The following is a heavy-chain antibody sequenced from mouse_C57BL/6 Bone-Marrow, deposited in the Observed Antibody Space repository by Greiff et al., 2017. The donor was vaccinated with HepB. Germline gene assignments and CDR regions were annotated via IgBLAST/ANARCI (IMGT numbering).Heavy chain of an antibody. CDR3: ARQEGLRRGGVDY. CDR2: INSDGGST. J-gene: IGHJ2*01. CDR1: EYEFPSHD. Sequence: EVQLKESGGGLVQPGESLKLSCESNEYEFPSHDMSWVRKTPEKRLELVAAINSDGGSTYYPDTIERRFIISRDNTKKTLYLQMSSLRSEDTALYYCARQEGLRRGGVDYWGQGTTLTVSS. D-gene: IGHD2-4*01. V-gene: IGHV5-2*01.